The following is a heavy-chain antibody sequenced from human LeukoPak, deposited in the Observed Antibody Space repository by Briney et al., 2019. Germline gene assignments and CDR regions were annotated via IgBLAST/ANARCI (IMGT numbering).Heavy chain of an antibody. CDR2: IYYSGST. CDR1: GGSISSYY. Sequence: SETLSLTCTVSGGSISSYYWSWLRQPPGKGLEWLGYIYYSGSTNYNPSLKSRVTISVDTSKNQFSLKLSSVTAADTAVYYCAREKDEMGGESWFDLWGQGTLVTVSS. V-gene: IGHV4-59*01. J-gene: IGHJ5*02. D-gene: IGHD3-10*01. CDR3: AREKDEMGGESWFDL.